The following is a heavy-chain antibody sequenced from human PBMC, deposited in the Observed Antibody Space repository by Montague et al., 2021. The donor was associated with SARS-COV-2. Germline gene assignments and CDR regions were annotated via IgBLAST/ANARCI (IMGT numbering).Heavy chain of an antibody. CDR1: GFSLSTSGMC. Sequence: PALVKPTQTLTLTCTFSGFSLSTSGMCVSWIRQPPGKALEWLPRIAWDYDKYYSTSLKTRLTISKDTSKNQVVLTMTNMDPVDTATYYCARDWGCTHFDYWGQGTMVTVSS. CDR3: ARDWGCTHFDY. D-gene: IGHD7-27*01. V-gene: IGHV2-70*11. J-gene: IGHJ4*01. CDR2: IAWDYDK.